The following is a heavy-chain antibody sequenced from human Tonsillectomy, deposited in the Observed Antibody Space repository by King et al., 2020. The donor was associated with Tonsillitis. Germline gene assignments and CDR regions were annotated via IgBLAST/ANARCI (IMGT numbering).Heavy chain of an antibody. Sequence: QVQLVQSGAEVKKPGASVKVSCKASGYTFTGYYMHWVRQAPGQGLEWMGWINPNSGGTNYAQKFQGRVTMTRDTSISTAYMELSSLRSDDTAVYYCARLAINPLQYYSYAMDVWGQGTTVTVSS. CDR3: ARLAINPLQYYSYAMDV. D-gene: IGHD5-12*01. J-gene: IGHJ6*02. CDR1: GYTFTGYY. V-gene: IGHV1-2*02. CDR2: INPNSGGT.